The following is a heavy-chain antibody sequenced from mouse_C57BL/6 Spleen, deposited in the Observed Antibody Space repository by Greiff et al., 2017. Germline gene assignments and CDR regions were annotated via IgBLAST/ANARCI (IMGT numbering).Heavy chain of an antibody. CDR1: GFTFSSYG. J-gene: IGHJ3*01. V-gene: IGHV5-6*01. Sequence: EVQGVESGGDLVKPGGSLTLSCAASGFTFSSYGMSWVRQTPDKRLEWVATISSGGSYTYYPDSVKGRFTISRDNAKNTLYLQMSSLKSEDTAMYYCASDYGYDVRFAYWGKGPLVTVSA. CDR3: ASDYGYDVRFAY. CDR2: ISSGGSYT. D-gene: IGHD2-2*01.